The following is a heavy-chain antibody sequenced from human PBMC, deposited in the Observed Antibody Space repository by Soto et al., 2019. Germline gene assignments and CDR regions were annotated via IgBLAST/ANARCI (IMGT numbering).Heavy chain of an antibody. V-gene: IGHV3-30*03. CDR2: ISYDGSNK. Sequence: GGSLRLSCAASGFTFSSYGMHWVRQAPGKGLEWVAVISYDGSNKYYADSVKGRFTISRDNSKNTLYLQMNSLRAEDTAVYYCAIAYYYGSGSSSVMDVWGQGTTVTVSS. J-gene: IGHJ6*02. D-gene: IGHD3-10*01. CDR1: GFTFSSYG. CDR3: AIAYYYGSGSSSVMDV.